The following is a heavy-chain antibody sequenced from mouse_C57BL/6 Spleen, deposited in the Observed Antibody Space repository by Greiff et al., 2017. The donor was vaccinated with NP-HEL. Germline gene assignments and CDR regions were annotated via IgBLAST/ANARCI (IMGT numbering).Heavy chain of an antibody. CDR1: GYTFTSYW. V-gene: IGHV1-52*01. Sequence: QVQLQQPGAELVRPGSSVKLSCKASGYTFTSYWMHWVKQRPIQGLEWIGNIDPSDSETHYNQKSKDKATLTVDKSSSTAYMQLSSLTSEDSAVYYCAILYYYGSSYEDYWGQGTTLTVSS. D-gene: IGHD1-1*01. CDR3: AILYYYGSSYEDY. CDR2: IDPSDSET. J-gene: IGHJ2*01.